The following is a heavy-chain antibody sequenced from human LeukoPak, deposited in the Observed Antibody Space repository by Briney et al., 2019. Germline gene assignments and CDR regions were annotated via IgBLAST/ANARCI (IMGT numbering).Heavy chain of an antibody. J-gene: IGHJ4*02. CDR1: GVSINTYY. CDR2: IYNGGNT. V-gene: IGHV4-4*09. D-gene: IGHD1-26*01. Sequence: SETLSLTCTVSGVSINTYYASWIRQAPGKGLEFIGFIYNGGNTNYNPSLKSRATISVDTSNNQSSLRLTSVTAADTAMYYCAAGPWVLDFWGQGTLVTVSS. CDR3: AAGPWVLDF.